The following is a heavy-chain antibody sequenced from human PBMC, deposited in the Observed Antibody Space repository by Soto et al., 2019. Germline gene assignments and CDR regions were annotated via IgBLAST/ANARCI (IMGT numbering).Heavy chain of an antibody. CDR3: AGDPDSHYNDSHASSYP. J-gene: IGHJ5*02. D-gene: IGHD4-4*01. CDR2: IIPIIGII. V-gene: IGHV1-69*08. Sequence: QVQLVQSGAEVKKPGSSVKVSCNASGGTFSTYTITWVRQAPGQGLEWMGRIIPIIGIINYAQKFQGRVTISADKFTGTASMELTGLRSDDTAVYYCAGDPDSHYNDSHASSYPWGQGTLVTVSS. CDR1: GGTFSTYT.